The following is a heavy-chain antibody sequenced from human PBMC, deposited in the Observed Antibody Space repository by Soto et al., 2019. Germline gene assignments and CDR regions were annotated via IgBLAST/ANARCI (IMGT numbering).Heavy chain of an antibody. CDR3: ARKYSSGWYGYFDY. CDR2: ISSSGSTI. CDR1: GFTFSIYS. J-gene: IGHJ4*02. Sequence: PGGSLRLSCAASGFTFSIYSMSWVRQAPGKGLEWVSDISSSGSTIYYADSVKGRFTISRDNAKNSLYLQMNSLRAEDTAVYYCARKYSSGWYGYFDYWGQGTLVTV. V-gene: IGHV3-11*01. D-gene: IGHD6-19*01.